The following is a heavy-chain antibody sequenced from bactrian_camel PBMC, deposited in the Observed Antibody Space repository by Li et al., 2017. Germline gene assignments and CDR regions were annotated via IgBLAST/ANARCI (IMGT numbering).Heavy chain of an antibody. Sequence: HVQLVESGGGSEQAGGSLRLSCLISGYGPLGTSQMAWFREAPGKQREGVAGIDRDGVTKYADSVKGRFTISHDGAGNTVHLQMDSLKPEDTSMYYCAAMKGCLLYADYVDYWGQGTQVTVS. CDR2: IDRDGVT. J-gene: IGHJ4*01. CDR3: AAMKGCLLYADYVDY. CDR1: GYGPLGTSQ. V-gene: IGHV3S53*01. D-gene: IGHD4*01.